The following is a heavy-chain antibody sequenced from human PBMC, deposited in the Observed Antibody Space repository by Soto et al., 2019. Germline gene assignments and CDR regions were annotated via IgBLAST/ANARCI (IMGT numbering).Heavy chain of an antibody. D-gene: IGHD2-2*01. V-gene: IGHV1-3*01. J-gene: IGHJ4*02. CDR2: IIAGNGNT. CDR1: GYTFTSYA. CDR3: AIDSWGYCSSSSCSHHFDY. Sequence: GVPVKVSSKAPGYTFTSYARDSLRQAPGQRLEWIGWIIAGNGNTKYSQKFQGRVTSTRDTSASTAYMELSSLRSEDTAVYYCAIDSWGYCSSSSCSHHFDYWGQGTLVTVSS.